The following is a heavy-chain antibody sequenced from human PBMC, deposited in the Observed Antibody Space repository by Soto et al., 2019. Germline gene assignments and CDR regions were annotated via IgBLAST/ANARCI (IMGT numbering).Heavy chain of an antibody. J-gene: IGHJ4*02. CDR1: GYSFTSYG. D-gene: IGHD3-16*01. V-gene: IGHV1-18*01. Sequence: ASVKVSCKASGYSFTSYGISWVRQAPGQGLEWMGWISAYNGNTDYAQKLLGRVTMTTDTSTTTAYMELRSLRSDDTAVYYCARVWVANGHHLGDYWGQGTLVPVSS. CDR3: ARVWVANGHHLGDY. CDR2: ISAYNGNT.